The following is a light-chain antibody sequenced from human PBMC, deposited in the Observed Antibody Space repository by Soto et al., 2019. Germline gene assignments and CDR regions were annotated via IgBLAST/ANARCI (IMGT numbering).Light chain of an antibody. J-gene: IGKJ4*01. CDR1: QSISSW. CDR2: DAS. V-gene: IGKV1-5*01. Sequence: DIQMTQSPSTLSASVGDRVTITCRASQSISSWLAWYQQKPGKAPKLLIYDASSLESGVPARFSGSGSGTEFTLTISSLQPDDFATYYCQQYNSYSLTFGGGTRWIS. CDR3: QQYNSYSLT.